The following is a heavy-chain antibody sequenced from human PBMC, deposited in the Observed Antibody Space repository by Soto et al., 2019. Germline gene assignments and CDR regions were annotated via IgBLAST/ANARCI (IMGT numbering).Heavy chain of an antibody. V-gene: IGHV1-2*04. D-gene: IGHD3-3*01. CDR2: INPNSGGT. CDR3: ARGNPFNYDGFDV. J-gene: IGHJ6*02. CDR1: GYTFTGYY. Sequence: ASVKVSCKASGYTFTGYYMHWVRQAPGQGLEWMGWINPNSGGTNYAQKFQGWVTMTRDTSISTAYMEVGSLTSDDTAIYYCARGNPFNYDGFDVWGQGTTVTVYS.